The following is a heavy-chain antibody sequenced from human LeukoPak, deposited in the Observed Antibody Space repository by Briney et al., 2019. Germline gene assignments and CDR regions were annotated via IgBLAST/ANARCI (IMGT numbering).Heavy chain of an antibody. CDR3: ARLNGKQQLAYMDV. J-gene: IGHJ6*03. Sequence: SETLSLTCTVSGGSISSYYWSWIRQPPGKGLEWIGYIYTSGSTNYNPSLKSRVTISVDTSKNQFSLKLSSVTAADTAVYYCARLNGKQQLAYMDVWGKGTTVTVSS. V-gene: IGHV4-4*09. D-gene: IGHD6-13*01. CDR1: GGSISSYY. CDR2: IYTSGST.